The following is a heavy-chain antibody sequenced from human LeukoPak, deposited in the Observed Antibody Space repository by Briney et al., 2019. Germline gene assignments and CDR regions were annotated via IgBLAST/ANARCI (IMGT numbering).Heavy chain of an antibody. CDR2: INPNSGGT. V-gene: IGHV1-2*06. CDR3: AREEGGSSQVDAFDI. D-gene: IGHD1-26*01. Sequence: ASVKVSCKASGYTFTGYYMHWVRQAPGQGLEWMGRINPNSGGTNYAQKFQGRVTMTRDTSISTAYMELSRLRSDDTAVYYCAREEGGSSQVDAFDIWGQGTMVTVSS. CDR1: GYTFTGYY. J-gene: IGHJ3*02.